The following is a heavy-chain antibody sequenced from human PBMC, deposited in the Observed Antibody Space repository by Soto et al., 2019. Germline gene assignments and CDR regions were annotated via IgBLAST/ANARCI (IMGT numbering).Heavy chain of an antibody. V-gene: IGHV1-3*01. CDR1: GYTFTRYP. CDR2: ISAGNGDT. CDR3: ASRPGSERWLVLDY. J-gene: IGHJ4*02. D-gene: IGHD6-19*01. Sequence: QVQFVQSGAEVKEPGASVKVSCKASGYTFTRYPIHWVRQAPGQRPEWMGWISAGNGDTEYSQSFQGRVTITRDTSAKTVYMELTNLTSDDTAVYYCASRPGSERWLVLDYWGQGTLVTVSS.